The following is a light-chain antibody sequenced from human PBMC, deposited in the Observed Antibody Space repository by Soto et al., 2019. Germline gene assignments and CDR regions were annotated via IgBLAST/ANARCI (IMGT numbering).Light chain of an antibody. CDR2: EGS. CDR1: SIDVGSYNL. J-gene: IGLJ2*01. CDR3: CSYAGSSSHVV. V-gene: IGLV2-23*01. Sequence: QSVLTQPASVSGSPGQSITISCTGTSIDVGSYNLVSWYQQHPGKAPKLMIYEGSKRPSGVSNRFSGSKSGNTASLTISGLQAEDEADYYCCSYAGSSSHVVFGGGTKLTVL.